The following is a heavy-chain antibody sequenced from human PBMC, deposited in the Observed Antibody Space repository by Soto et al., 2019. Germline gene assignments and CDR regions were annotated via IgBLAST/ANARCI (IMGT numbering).Heavy chain of an antibody. Sequence: GGSLRLSCAASGFIFRDYSMNWVRQTPGKGLEWIAHIAGGGVPTYYADSVKGRFTISRDNSKNTLYLQMNSLRADDTAVYYCARDMSGGTYNYYYGMDVWGQGTTVTVSS. J-gene: IGHJ6*02. CDR2: IAGGGVPT. D-gene: IGHD1-26*01. CDR1: GFIFRDYS. CDR3: ARDMSGGTYNYYYGMDV. V-gene: IGHV3-23*01.